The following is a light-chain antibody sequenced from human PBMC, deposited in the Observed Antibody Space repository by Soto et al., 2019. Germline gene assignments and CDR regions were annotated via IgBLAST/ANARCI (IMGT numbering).Light chain of an antibody. J-gene: IGLJ1*01. CDR3: CSYAGSNTFA. CDR1: SSDVGGYNY. V-gene: IGLV2-8*01. CDR2: EVS. Sequence: QSVLTQPPSASGSPGQSVTIACTGTSSDVGGYNYVSWYQEHPGKAPKVIIYEVSKRPSGVPDRFSGYKSGNTASLTVSGLRAEDEADYYCCSYAGSNTFAFGTGTKVTVL.